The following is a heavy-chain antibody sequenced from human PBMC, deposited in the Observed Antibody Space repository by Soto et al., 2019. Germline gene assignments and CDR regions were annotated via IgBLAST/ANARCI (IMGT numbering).Heavy chain of an antibody. CDR1: RFTFSTFA. Sequence: EAQLLESGGGLVQPGGSLRLSCAASRFTFSTFAMSWVRQAPGQGLEWVSVISGSGGFTYYADSVKGRFTISRDNSKNTLFLQMNSRRVEDTAVYYCAKRGITIFGVVTNYYSGVDVWDQGTTVTVSS. V-gene: IGHV3-23*01. CDR2: ISGSGGFT. J-gene: IGHJ6*02. D-gene: IGHD3-3*01. CDR3: AKRGITIFGVVTNYYSGVDV.